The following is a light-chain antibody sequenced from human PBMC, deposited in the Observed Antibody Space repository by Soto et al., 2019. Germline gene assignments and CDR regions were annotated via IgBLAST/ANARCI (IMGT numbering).Light chain of an antibody. CDR1: SSDIRDSNY. CDR2: EVT. V-gene: IGLV2-8*01. Sequence: QSALSQPPSASGSPGQSVTISCSGISSDIRDSNYVSWYQQHPGKAPKLVVSEVTKRPSGVPDRFSGSRSGTTAFLTISGLQTEDEADYYCGSKAGSDKHVVFGGGTTLTVL. J-gene: IGLJ2*01. CDR3: GSKAGSDKHVV.